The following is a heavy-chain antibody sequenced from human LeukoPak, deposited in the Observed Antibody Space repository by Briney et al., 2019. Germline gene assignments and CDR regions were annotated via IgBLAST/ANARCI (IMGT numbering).Heavy chain of an antibody. D-gene: IGHD3-22*01. V-gene: IGHV4-59*01. CDR2: IYYSGST. Sequence: SETLSLTCTVSGGSISSYYWSWIRQPPGKGLEWIGYIYYSGSTNYNPSLKSRVTISVDTSKNQFSLKLSSVTAADTAVYYCARVTYDSGGYYPVYFDYWGQGTLVTVSS. CDR1: GGSISSYY. J-gene: IGHJ4*02. CDR3: ARVTYDSGGYYPVYFDY.